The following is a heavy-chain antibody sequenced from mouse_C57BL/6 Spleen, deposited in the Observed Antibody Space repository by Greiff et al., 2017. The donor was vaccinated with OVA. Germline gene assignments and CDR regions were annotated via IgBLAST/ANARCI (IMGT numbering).Heavy chain of an antibody. CDR3: TGDYYGSSPAWFAY. CDR2: IRNKANNHAT. J-gene: IGHJ3*01. V-gene: IGHV6-6*01. CDR1: GFTFSDAW. Sequence: EVMLVESGGGLVQPGGSMKLSCAASGFTFSDAWMDWVRQSPEKGLEWVAEIRNKANNHATYYAESVKGGFTISRDDSKSSVYLQMNSLRAEDTGIYYCTGDYYGSSPAWFAYWGQGTLVTVSA. D-gene: IGHD1-1*01.